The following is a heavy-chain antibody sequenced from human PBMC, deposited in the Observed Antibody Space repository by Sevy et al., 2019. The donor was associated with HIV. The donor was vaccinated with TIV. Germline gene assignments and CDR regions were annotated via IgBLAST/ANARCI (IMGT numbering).Heavy chain of an antibody. J-gene: IGHJ3*02. V-gene: IGHV1-2*02. D-gene: IGHD5-18*01. Sequence: ASVKVSCKASGYTFTGYYMHWVRQAPGQGLEWMGWINPNSGGTNYAHKFQGRVTMTRDTSISTAYMELSRLRSDDTAVYYCARPRIQPNSRAFDIWGQGTMVTVSS. CDR2: INPNSGGT. CDR3: ARPRIQPNSRAFDI. CDR1: GYTFTGYY.